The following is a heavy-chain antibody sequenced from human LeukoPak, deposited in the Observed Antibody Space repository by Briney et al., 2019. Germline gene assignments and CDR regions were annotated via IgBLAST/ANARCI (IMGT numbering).Heavy chain of an antibody. Sequence: GGSLRLSCAASGFTFSSYAMHWVRQAPGKGLEWVAVISYDGSNKYYADSVKGRFTISGDNAKNSLYLQMNSLRAEDTALYYCAKAADSSGLAGWFDPWGQGTLVTVSS. CDR2: ISYDGSNK. CDR1: GFTFSSYA. CDR3: AKAADSSGLAGWFDP. J-gene: IGHJ5*02. V-gene: IGHV3-30-3*01. D-gene: IGHD3-22*01.